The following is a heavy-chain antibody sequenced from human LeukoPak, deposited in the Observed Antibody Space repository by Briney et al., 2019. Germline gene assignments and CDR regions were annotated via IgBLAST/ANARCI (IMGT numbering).Heavy chain of an antibody. D-gene: IGHD2-15*01. J-gene: IGHJ4*02. CDR2: INPNSGAT. CDR1: GYTFTDYY. Sequence: ASVKVSCKASGYTFTDYYMHWVRQAPGQGLEWMGSINPNSGATNYAREFQGRVTMTRDTSITTAYMDLSRLTSDDTAVYYCATPTERLLPDYWGQGTLVTVSS. V-gene: IGHV1-2*02. CDR3: ATPTERLLPDY.